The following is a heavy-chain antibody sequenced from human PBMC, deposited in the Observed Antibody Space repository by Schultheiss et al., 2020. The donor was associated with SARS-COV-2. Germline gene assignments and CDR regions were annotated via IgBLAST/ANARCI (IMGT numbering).Heavy chain of an antibody. CDR3: ARDGIAARLYYYGMDV. D-gene: IGHD6-6*01. CDR2: IYYSGST. J-gene: IGHJ6*02. V-gene: IGHV4-31*03. CDR1: GGSISSGGYY. Sequence: SCTVSGGSISSGGYYWSWIRQHPGKGLEWIGYIYYSGSTYYNPSLKSRVTISVDTSKNQFSLKLSSVTAADTAVYYCARDGIAARLYYYGMDVWGQGTTVTVSS.